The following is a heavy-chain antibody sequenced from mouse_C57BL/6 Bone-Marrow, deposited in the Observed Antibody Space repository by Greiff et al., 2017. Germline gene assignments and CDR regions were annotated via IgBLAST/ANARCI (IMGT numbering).Heavy chain of an antibody. CDR2: IDPANGTT. J-gene: IGHJ3*01. V-gene: IGHV14-3*01. CDR1: GFNIKNTY. CDR3: ADAWFAY. Sequence: EVQLQQSVAELVRPGASVKLSCTASGFNIKNTYMHWVKQRPEQGLEWIGRIDPANGTTKYAPTIQGRATRTADTSANTAYLQLSSLTSDDTAIYYCADAWFAYWGQGTLVTVSA.